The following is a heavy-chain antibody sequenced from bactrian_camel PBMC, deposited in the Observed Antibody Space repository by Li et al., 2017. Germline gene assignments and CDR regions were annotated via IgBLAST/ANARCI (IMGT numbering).Heavy chain of an antibody. CDR1: GFTFSSHF. CDR3: TNSLVVVTFIGSY. Sequence: HVQLVESGGGLVQPGGSLRLSCAASGFTFSSHFMSWVRQAPGKGLEWVSSVVSDGSNTYYTDSVKGRFAISKDNAKNMLYMQLNGLKTEDTAMYYCTNSLVVVTFIGSYWGQGTQVTVS. D-gene: IGHD2*01. J-gene: IGHJ4*01. CDR2: VVSDGSNT. V-gene: IGHV3-2*01.